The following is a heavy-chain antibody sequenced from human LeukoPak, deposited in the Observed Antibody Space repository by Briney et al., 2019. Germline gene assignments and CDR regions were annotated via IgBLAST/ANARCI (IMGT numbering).Heavy chain of an antibody. J-gene: IGHJ6*03. D-gene: IGHD3-3*01. V-gene: IGHV3-48*03. CDR1: GFTFSSYE. CDR2: ISSSGSTI. Sequence: RGSLRLSCAASGFTFSSYEMNWVRQAPGKGLEWVSYISSSGSTIYYADSVKGRFTISRDNAKNTPYLQMNSLRAEDTAVYYCARVVSPESDFWSGYYTSYYMDVWGKGTTVTVSS. CDR3: ARVVSPESDFWSGYYTSYYMDV.